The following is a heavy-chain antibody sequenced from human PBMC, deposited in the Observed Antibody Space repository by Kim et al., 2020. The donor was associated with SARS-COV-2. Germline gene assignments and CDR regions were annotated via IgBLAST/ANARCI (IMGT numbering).Heavy chain of an antibody. Sequence: SETLSLTCTVSGGSISSGGYYWSWIRQHPGKGLEWIGYTYYSGSTYYNPSLKSRVTISVDTSKNQFSLKLSSVTAADTAVYYCARAYSFTFGGVIPPWFDPWGQGTLVTVSS. CDR1: GGSISSGGYY. CDR3: ARAYSFTFGGVIPPWFDP. J-gene: IGHJ5*02. D-gene: IGHD3-16*01. CDR2: TYYSGST. V-gene: IGHV4-31*03.